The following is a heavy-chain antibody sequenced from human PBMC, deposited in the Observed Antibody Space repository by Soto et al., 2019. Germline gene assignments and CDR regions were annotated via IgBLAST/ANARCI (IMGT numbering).Heavy chain of an antibody. CDR3: ARETERDWFDP. V-gene: IGHV4-59*01. Sequence: SETLSLTCTVSGGSISSYYWSWIRQPPGKGLEWIGYIYYSGSTNYNPSLKSRVTISVDTSKNQFSLKLSSVTAADTAVYYCARETERDWFDPWGQGTLVTVS. J-gene: IGHJ5*02. CDR2: IYYSGST. D-gene: IGHD1-26*01. CDR1: GGSISSYY.